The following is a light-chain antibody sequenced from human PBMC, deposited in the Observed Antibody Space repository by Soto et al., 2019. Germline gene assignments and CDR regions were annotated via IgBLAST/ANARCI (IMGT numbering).Light chain of an antibody. J-gene: IGKJ1*01. CDR3: QKYNSAPQT. CDR1: QGISNY. V-gene: IGKV1-27*01. CDR2: AAS. Sequence: DIQMTQSPSSLSASVGDRVTITCRASQGISNYLAWYQQKPGKVPKLLIYAASTLPSGVPSRFSGSGSGTDFTLTISRLQPEDVATYYCQKYNSAPQTFGQGTKVEIK.